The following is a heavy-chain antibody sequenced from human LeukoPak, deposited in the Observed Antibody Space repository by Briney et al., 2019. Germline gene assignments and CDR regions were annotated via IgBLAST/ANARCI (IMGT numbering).Heavy chain of an antibody. D-gene: IGHD5/OR15-5a*01. V-gene: IGHV3-49*04. CDR2: TRSITYGGTT. CDR1: GFTFGDYA. CDR3: TRDVSDGMDV. Sequence: AGGSLRLSSTTSGFTFGDYALSWVRQAPGKGLEWVGFTRSITYGGTTEYAASVKGRFTILREDSKSIAYLQMNSLRSEDTGMYFCTRDVSDGMDVWGQGTTVTVSS. J-gene: IGHJ6*02.